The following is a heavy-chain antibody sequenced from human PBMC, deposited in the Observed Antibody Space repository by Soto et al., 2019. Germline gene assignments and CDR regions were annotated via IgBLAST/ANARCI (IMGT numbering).Heavy chain of an antibody. D-gene: IGHD2-2*01. Sequence: PSETLSLTCTVSGGSISSGGYYWSWIRQHPGKGLEWIGYIFYSGTTYYNPSLKSRVTISVDMSKNQFSLKLSSVTAADTAVYYCARGGYCSTTNCYRPGDYYFDSWGQGALVTVSS. J-gene: IGHJ4*02. V-gene: IGHV4-31*03. CDR2: IFYSGTT. CDR3: ARGGYCSTTNCYRPGDYYFDS. CDR1: GGSISSGGYY.